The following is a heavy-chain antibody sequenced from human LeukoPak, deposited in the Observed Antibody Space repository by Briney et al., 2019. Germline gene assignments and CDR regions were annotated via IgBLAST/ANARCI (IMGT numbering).Heavy chain of an antibody. CDR2: IQPDGSEQ. CDR1: GFTFTFSSSW. D-gene: IGHD3-16*01. J-gene: IGHJ5*02. CDR3: ASQSYARFDP. V-gene: IGHV3-7*01. Sequence: GGSLRLSCAASGFTFTFSSSWMSWVRQAPGKGLEWVGNIQPDGSEQYPVDSVKGRFTISRDNARKLLFLQMNSLRVEDTAVYYCASQSYARFDPWGQETLVTVAS.